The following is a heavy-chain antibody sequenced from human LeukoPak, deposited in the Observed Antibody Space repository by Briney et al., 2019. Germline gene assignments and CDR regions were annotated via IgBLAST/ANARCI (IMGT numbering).Heavy chain of an antibody. Sequence: GGSLRLSCAASGFTFSSHGMHWVRQAPGKGLEWVAFIRYDGSNKYYADSVKGRFTISRDNSKNTLYLQMNSLRAEDTAVYYCAKDARVTMVRGVSYYFDYWGQGTLVTVSS. D-gene: IGHD3-10*01. V-gene: IGHV3-30*02. CDR2: IRYDGSNK. CDR3: AKDARVTMVRGVSYYFDY. J-gene: IGHJ4*02. CDR1: GFTFSSHG.